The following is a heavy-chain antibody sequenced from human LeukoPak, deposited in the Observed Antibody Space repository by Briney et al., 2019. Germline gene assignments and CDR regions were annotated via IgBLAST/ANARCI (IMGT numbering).Heavy chain of an antibody. V-gene: IGHV3-11*04. D-gene: IGHD4-11*01. Sequence: GGSLRLSCAASGFSFSDYYMSWIRQAPGKGLEWVSYISSSGTAIYYADSVKGRFTISRDNAKNSLYLQMNSLRVEDTAVYYCARDPTSYSSWFDPWGQGTLVTVSS. CDR2: ISSSGTAI. CDR3: ARDPTSYSSWFDP. J-gene: IGHJ5*02. CDR1: GFSFSDYY.